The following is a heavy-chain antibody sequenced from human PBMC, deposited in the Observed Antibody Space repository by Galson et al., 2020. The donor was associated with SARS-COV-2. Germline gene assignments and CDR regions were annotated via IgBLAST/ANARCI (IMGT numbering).Heavy chain of an antibody. CDR2: ISYDGTTI. V-gene: IGHV3-30*04. J-gene: IGHJ4*02. Sequence: HSGGSLRLSCAASGFTFSSSAMHWVRQAPGKGLEWVAIISYDGTTIYKSDSVKGRFTISRDISKNILYLQMNRLRPEDTAVYYCARETDDDSSSWYDYWGQGTLVTVSP. D-gene: IGHD3-22*01. CDR3: ARETDDDSSSWYDY. CDR1: GFTFSSSA.